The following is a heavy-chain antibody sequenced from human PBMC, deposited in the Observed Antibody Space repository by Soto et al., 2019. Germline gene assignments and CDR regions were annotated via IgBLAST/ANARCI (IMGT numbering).Heavy chain of an antibody. CDR3: ARDYSRSYNYYYYYGMDV. CDR1: GGSVSSGSYF. D-gene: IGHD6-6*01. V-gene: IGHV4-61*01. CDR2: IYYSGST. Sequence: QVQLQESGPGLVKPSETLSLTCTVSGGSVSSGSYFWSWIRQPPGKGLEWIGYIYYSGSTNYNPYLMSRVTISVDTSKNQVSLKLSSVTAADTAVYYCARDYSRSYNYYYYYGMDVWGQGTTVTVSS. J-gene: IGHJ6*02.